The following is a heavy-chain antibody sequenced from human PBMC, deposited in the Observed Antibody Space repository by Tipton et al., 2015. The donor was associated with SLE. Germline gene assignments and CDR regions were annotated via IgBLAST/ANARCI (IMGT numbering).Heavy chain of an antibody. J-gene: IGHJ4*02. CDR1: GGSMRSSSYY. CDR2: IYYTGNT. D-gene: IGHD3-22*01. V-gene: IGHV4-39*07. Sequence: TLSLTCAVYGGSMRSSSYYWGWIRQPPGKGLEWIGSIYYTGNTFYNPSLKSRVTISLDTSKNQFSLKLSSVTAADTAVYYCARDEYRYDGTGYHLLGHFDYWGQGTLVTVSS. CDR3: ARDEYRYDGTGYHLLGHFDY.